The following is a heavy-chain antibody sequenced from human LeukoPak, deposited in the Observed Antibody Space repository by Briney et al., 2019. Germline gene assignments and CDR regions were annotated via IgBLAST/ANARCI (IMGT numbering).Heavy chain of an antibody. Sequence: SETLSLTCAVYGGSFSGYYWSWIRQPPGKGLEWIGEINHSGSTNYNPSLKSRVTISVDTSKNQLSLKLSSVTAADTAVYYCARGSSSSWFPRLDAFDIWGQGTMVTVSS. J-gene: IGHJ3*02. D-gene: IGHD6-13*01. CDR3: ARGSSSSWFPRLDAFDI. CDR2: INHSGST. V-gene: IGHV4-34*01. CDR1: GGSFSGYY.